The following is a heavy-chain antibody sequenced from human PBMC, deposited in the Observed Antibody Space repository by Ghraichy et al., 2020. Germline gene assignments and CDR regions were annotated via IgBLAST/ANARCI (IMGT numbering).Heavy chain of an antibody. CDR1: GYSFSSYW. J-gene: IGHJ4*02. CDR2: IYPGDSDT. CDR3: ARRGYSYGYGFDY. V-gene: IGHV5-51*01. Sequence: GESLNISCKGSGYSFSSYWIGWVRQMPGKGLEWMGIIYPGDSDTTYSPSFQGQVTISADKSISTAYLQWSSLKASDTAMYYCARRGYSYGYGFDYWGQGTLVTVSS. D-gene: IGHD5-18*01.